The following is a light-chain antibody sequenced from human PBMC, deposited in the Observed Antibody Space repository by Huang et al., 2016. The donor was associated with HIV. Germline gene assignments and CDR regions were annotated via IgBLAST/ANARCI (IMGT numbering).Light chain of an antibody. Sequence: EIVMTQSPATLSVSPGERATLYCRVSQSVSNDLAWYQQKPGQPPRLLIYCASNRATGVPAGFSGSGSGTEFTLTISSLQSEDFAVYYCQQYNNWPWTFGPGTKVDFK. CDR1: QSVSND. V-gene: IGKV3-15*01. CDR3: QQYNNWPWT. CDR2: CAS. J-gene: IGKJ1*01.